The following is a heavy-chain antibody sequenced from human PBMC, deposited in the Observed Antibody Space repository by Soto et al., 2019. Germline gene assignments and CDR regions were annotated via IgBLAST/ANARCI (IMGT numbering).Heavy chain of an antibody. CDR2: IYHSGST. CDR1: GGSISSGGYS. D-gene: IGHD5-12*01. Sequence: SETLSLTCAVSGGSISSGGYSWTWIRQPPGKGLEWIGYIYHSGSTYYNPSLKSRVTISVDRSKNQFSLKLSSVTAADTAVYYCARGSALVAPFDYWGQGTLVTVSS. CDR3: ARGSALVAPFDY. J-gene: IGHJ4*02. V-gene: IGHV4-30-2*01.